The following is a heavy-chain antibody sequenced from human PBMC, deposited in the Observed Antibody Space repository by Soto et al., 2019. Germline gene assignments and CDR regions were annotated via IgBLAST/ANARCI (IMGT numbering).Heavy chain of an antibody. J-gene: IGHJ6*02. D-gene: IGHD1-7*01. Sequence: EVQLVESGGGLVKPGGSLRLSRAASGFTFSSYSMNWVRQAPGKGLEWVSSISSSSSYIYYADSVKGRFTISRDNAKNSLYLQMNSLRAEDTAVYYCARDITLWTGTTSYYYYYYGMDVWGQGTTVTVSS. CDR1: GFTFSSYS. CDR3: ARDITLWTGTTSYYYYYYGMDV. CDR2: ISSSSSYI. V-gene: IGHV3-21*01.